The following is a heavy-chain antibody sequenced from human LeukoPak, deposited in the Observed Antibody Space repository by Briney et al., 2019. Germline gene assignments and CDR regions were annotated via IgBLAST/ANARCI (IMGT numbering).Heavy chain of an antibody. J-gene: IGHJ4*02. CDR1: GDSISSYY. D-gene: IGHD3-22*01. CDR3: ARLPFYDSSGY. V-gene: IGHV4-59*08. CDR2: IYYSGST. Sequence: SETLSLTCTVSGDSISSYYWSWIRQPPGKGLEWIGYIYYSGSTNYNPSLKSRVTISVDTSKNQFSLKLSSVTAADTAVYHCARLPFYDSSGYWGQGTLVTVSS.